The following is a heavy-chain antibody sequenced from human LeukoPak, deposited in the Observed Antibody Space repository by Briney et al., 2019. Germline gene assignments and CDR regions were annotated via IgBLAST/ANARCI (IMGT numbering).Heavy chain of an antibody. J-gene: IGHJ4*02. CDR2: ISYDGSNK. D-gene: IGHD6-19*01. CDR1: GFTFSSYG. CDR3: AKEVAGDLYYFDY. V-gene: IGHV3-30*18. Sequence: GGSLRLSCAASGFTFSSYGMHWVRQAPGKGLEWVAVISYDGSNKYNTDSVKSRFTISRDNSKNTLYLQMNSLRAEDTAVYYCAKEVAGDLYYFDYWGQGTLVTVSS.